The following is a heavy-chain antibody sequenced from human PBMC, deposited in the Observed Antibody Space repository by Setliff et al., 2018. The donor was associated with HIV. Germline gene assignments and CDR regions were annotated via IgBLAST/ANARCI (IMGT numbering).Heavy chain of an antibody. Sequence: SETLSLTCTVPGGSISSHYWGWIRQPPGKGLEWIGDIYYSGSTNYNPSLKSRVTISVDTSKNQFSLKLSSVTAADTAMYYCARTVTAILYSSGWYSFFDYWGQGTLVTVSS. V-gene: IGHV4-59*11. CDR2: IYYSGST. J-gene: IGHJ4*02. CDR1: GGSISSHY. CDR3: ARTVTAILYSSGWYSFFDY. D-gene: IGHD6-19*01.